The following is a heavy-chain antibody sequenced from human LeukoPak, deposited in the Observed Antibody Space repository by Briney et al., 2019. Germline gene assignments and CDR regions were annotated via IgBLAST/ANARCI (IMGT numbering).Heavy chain of an antibody. CDR2: IKSKGDGETT. D-gene: IGHD3-10*01. J-gene: IGHJ4*02. V-gene: IGHV3-15*01. CDR3: TTDLGLTMIRGVIVH. CDR1: GFTFTNAW. Sequence: GGSLRLSCAASGFTFTNAWMSWVRQAPAKGLEWVGRIKSKGDGETTDYGAPVKGRFFMSRDDSKATLYLQMYGLETEDTAVYYCTTDLGLTMIRGVIVHWGQGTLVTVSS.